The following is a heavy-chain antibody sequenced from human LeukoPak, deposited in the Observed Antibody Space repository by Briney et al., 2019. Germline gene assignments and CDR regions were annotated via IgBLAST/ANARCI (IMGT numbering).Heavy chain of an antibody. Sequence: GASVKVSCKASGYTFTGYYMHWVRQAPGQGLEWMGWINPNSGGTNYAQKFQGRVTMTRDTSISTAYMELSRLRSDDTAVYYWARARPSEQLVHGYWGQGTLVTVSS. CDR3: ARARPSEQLVHGY. J-gene: IGHJ4*02. V-gene: IGHV1-2*02. CDR1: GYTFTGYY. CDR2: INPNSGGT. D-gene: IGHD6-13*01.